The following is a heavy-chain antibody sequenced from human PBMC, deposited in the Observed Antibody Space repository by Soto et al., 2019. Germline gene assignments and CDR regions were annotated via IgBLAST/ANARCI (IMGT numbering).Heavy chain of an antibody. CDR2: INPNSGVT. CDR3: ARAGLTTLELAITY. J-gene: IGHJ4*02. CDR1: RYTFTDYY. Sequence: ASVKFSCKSSRYTFTDYYMHWVRQSPGQGLEWMGWINPNSGVTKFPQKFQGRVIMTRDTSISTVYMELSRLTSDDTAVYYCARAGLTTLELAITYWGQGTLVTLSS. D-gene: IGHD1-1*01. V-gene: IGHV1-2*02.